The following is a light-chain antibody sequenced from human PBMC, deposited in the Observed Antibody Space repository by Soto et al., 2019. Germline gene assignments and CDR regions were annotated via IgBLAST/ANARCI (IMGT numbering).Light chain of an antibody. CDR3: QQYDNLPLMYT. CDR1: QDISNY. V-gene: IGKV1-33*01. J-gene: IGKJ2*01. Sequence: DIQMTQSPSSLSASVGDRVTITCQASQDISNYLNWYQQKPAKAPKLLIYDASNLETGVPSRFSGSGSGTDFTFTISSLQPEDIATYYCQQYDNLPLMYTFGQGTKLEIK. CDR2: DAS.